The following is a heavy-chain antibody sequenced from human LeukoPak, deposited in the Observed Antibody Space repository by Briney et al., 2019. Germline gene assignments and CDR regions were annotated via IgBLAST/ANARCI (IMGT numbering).Heavy chain of an antibody. J-gene: IGHJ4*02. Sequence: PSETLSLTCTVSGDSISSYYWSWIRQPPGKGLEWIGYIYHSGSTNYNPSLKSRVTISAHTSKDQFSLKLASVTAADTAVYYCATGYSSTWYYFDYWGQGTLVTVSS. CDR1: GDSISSYY. CDR3: ATGYSSTWYYFDY. V-gene: IGHV4-59*01. D-gene: IGHD6-13*01. CDR2: IYHSGST.